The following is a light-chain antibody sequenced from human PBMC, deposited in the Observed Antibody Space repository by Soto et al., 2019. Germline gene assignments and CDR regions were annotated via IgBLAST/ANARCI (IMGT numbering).Light chain of an antibody. V-gene: IGLV2-14*01. CDR3: KSFTTSDTYV. CDR2: DVS. Sequence: QSVLTQPASVSGSPGQSIAISCTGTSSDVGAYNYVSWYLQYPGKAPKLVIFDVSFRPSGVSNRFSGSKSGNTASLTISGLQAEDEADYYCKSFTTSDTYVFGTGTKPTVL. J-gene: IGLJ1*01. CDR1: SSDVGAYNY.